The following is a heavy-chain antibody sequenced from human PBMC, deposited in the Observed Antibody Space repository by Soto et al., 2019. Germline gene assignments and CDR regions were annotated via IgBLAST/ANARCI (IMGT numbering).Heavy chain of an antibody. J-gene: IGHJ3*01. V-gene: IGHV1-8*01. CDR2: MNPNSGNT. CDR3: ARENYYVDNSGSKTLGTLDL. D-gene: IGHD3-22*01. Sequence: ASVKVSCKASGNTFTSYDINWVRQATGQGLEWMGWMNPNSGNTGYAQKFQGGVTMTRNTSISTAYMELNSLRPEDTAVFFCARENYYVDNSGSKTLGTLDLWGQGTMVTVSS. CDR1: GNTFTSYD.